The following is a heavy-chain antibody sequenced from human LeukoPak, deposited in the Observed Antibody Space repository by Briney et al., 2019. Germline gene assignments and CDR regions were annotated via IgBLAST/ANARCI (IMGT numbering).Heavy chain of an antibody. D-gene: IGHD4/OR15-4a*01. CDR3: ARQPRGAFWYFDY. Sequence: SETLSLTCTVSGGSISSYYWSWIRQPPGKGLEWIGYIYYSGSTNYNPSLKSRVTISVDTSKNQFSLKLSSVTAADTAVYYCARQPRGAFWYFDYWGQGTLVTVSS. CDR1: GGSISSYY. J-gene: IGHJ4*02. CDR2: IYYSGST. V-gene: IGHV4-59*08.